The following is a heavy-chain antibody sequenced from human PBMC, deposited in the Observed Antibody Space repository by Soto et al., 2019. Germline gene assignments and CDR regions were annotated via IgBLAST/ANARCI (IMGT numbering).Heavy chain of an antibody. J-gene: IGHJ3*02. CDR1: GYTFTSYY. Sequence: ASVKVSCKASGYTFTSYYMHWVRQAPGRGLEWMGIINPSGGSTSYAQKFQGRVTMTRDTSTSTVYMELSSLRSEDTAVYYCARDRYYYDSSGKPENDAFDIWGQGTMVTVS. CDR3: ARDRYYYDSSGKPENDAFDI. V-gene: IGHV1-46*01. CDR2: INPSGGST. D-gene: IGHD3-22*01.